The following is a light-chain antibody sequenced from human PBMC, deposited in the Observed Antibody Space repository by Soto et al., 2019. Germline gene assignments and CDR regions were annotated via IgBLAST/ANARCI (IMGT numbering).Light chain of an antibody. CDR1: SSDIGTYDH. J-gene: IGLJ1*01. CDR2: DVS. CDR3: CSYAGSSTNV. V-gene: IGLV2-23*02. Sequence: QSALTQPASVSGSPGQSITISCSGTSSDIGTYDHVAWFQQFPGKTPKLMIYDVSKRPSGVSDRFSGSKSGNTASLTISGLQPEDEADYYCCSYAGSSTNVFGTGTKLTVL.